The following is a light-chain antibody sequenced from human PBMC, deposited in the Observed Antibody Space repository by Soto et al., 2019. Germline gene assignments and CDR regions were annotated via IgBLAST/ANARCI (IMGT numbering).Light chain of an antibody. J-gene: IGLJ1*01. Sequence: QCVRAQPASVSGSPGQSSTISCVGTSGDIGDYNYVSWYQQHPGKVPKVIIYDVSNRPSGVSYRFSGTKSGNTASLTVSGLQAEDEADYYCCSYTRSGTLIFGTGTKVTVL. CDR1: SGDIGDYNY. CDR2: DVS. CDR3: CSYTRSGTLI. V-gene: IGLV2-14*01.